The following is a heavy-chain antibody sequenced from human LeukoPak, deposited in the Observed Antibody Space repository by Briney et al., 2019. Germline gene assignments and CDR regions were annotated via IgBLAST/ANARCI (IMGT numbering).Heavy chain of an antibody. J-gene: IGHJ4*02. V-gene: IGHV3-23*03. D-gene: IGHD3-3*01. Sequence: GGSLRLSCAASGFTFSSSAMSWVRQVPGKGLEWVSIIYNGGGSTYYADSVKGRFTISRDNSKNTLYLQMNSLRAEDTAVYYCARAPHYDPPIDWGQGSLVTVSS. CDR1: GFTFSSSA. CDR2: IYNGGGST. CDR3: ARAPHYDPPID.